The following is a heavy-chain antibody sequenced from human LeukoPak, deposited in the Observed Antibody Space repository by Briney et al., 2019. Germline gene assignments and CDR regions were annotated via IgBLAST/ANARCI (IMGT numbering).Heavy chain of an antibody. D-gene: IGHD3-3*01. Sequence: ASVKVSCKASEYTFTDYYMHWVRQAPGQGLEWMGRIDPNSGGTNYAQKFQGRVTITADESTSTAYMELSSLRSEDTAVYYCAREGSERITIFGVVTTNWFDPWGQGTLVTVSS. CDR1: EYTFTDYY. CDR3: AREGSERITIFGVVTTNWFDP. CDR2: IDPNSGGT. V-gene: IGHV1-2*06. J-gene: IGHJ5*02.